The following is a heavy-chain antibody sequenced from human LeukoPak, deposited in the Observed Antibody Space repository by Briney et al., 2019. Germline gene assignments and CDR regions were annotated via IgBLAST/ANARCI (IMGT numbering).Heavy chain of an antibody. D-gene: IGHD4-17*01. Sequence: PGGSLRLSCAASGFTFSSYAMSWVRQAPGKGLEWVSAISGSGGSTYYADSVKGRFTISRDNSKNTLYLQMNSLRAEDTAVYYCAKAAKIPPYGDYPPDYWGQGTLVTVSS. CDR2: ISGSGGST. V-gene: IGHV3-23*01. J-gene: IGHJ4*02. CDR1: GFTFSSYA. CDR3: AKAAKIPPYGDYPPDY.